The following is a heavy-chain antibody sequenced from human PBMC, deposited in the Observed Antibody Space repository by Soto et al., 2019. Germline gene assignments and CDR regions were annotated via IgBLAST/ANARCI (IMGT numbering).Heavy chain of an antibody. V-gene: IGHV3-15*01. J-gene: IGHJ4*02. Sequence: PGGSLRLSCAASGFTFSNARMNWFRQAPGKGLEWVGHIRSETDCGTIVYPAPVKGRFIISRDDSRNTLYLQMNNLKTDDTAVYYCTTAHPRGPDYWGQGTLVTVSS. CDR2: IRSETDCGTI. CDR1: GFTFSNAR. CDR3: TTAHPRGPDY.